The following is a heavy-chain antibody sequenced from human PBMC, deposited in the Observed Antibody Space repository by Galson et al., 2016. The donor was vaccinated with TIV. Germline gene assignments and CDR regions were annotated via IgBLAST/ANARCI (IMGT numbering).Heavy chain of an antibody. CDR2: ISTTSNYI. D-gene: IGHD1-7*01. CDR1: GFTSSSYS. Sequence: SLRLSCAVSGFTSSSYSMNWVRQAPGKGLEWVASISTTSNYIYYADSVKGRFTISRDNAEDSLYLQINSLRAEDTALYYCARRGNYFSDAFDIWGQGTMVTVSS. CDR3: ARRGNYFSDAFDI. J-gene: IGHJ3*02. V-gene: IGHV3-21*01.